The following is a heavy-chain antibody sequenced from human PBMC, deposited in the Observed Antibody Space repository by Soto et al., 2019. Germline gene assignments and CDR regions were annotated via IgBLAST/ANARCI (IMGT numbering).Heavy chain of an antibody. J-gene: IGHJ4*02. V-gene: IGHV3-48*03. D-gene: IGHD3-10*01. Sequence: GGSLRLSCAASGFTFSSYEMNWVRQAPGKGLEWVSYISSSGSTIYYADSVKGRFTVSRDNAKNSLYLQMNSLRAEDTAVYYCARDLPRGYYGSGSYCKAFDYWGQGTLVTVSS. CDR1: GFTFSSYE. CDR3: ARDLPRGYYGSGSYCKAFDY. CDR2: ISSSGSTI.